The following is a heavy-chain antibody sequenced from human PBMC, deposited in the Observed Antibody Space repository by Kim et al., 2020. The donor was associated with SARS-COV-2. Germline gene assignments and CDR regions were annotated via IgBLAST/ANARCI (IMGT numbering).Heavy chain of an antibody. V-gene: IGHV4-4*02. CDR3: ASRTMIVPLGAFDI. D-gene: IGHD3-22*01. Sequence: SETLSLTCAVSGGSISSSNWWSWVRQPPGKGLEWIGEIYHSGSTNYNPSLKSRVTISVDKYKNQFSLKLSSVTAADTAVYYCASRTMIVPLGAFDIWGQGTMVTVSS. J-gene: IGHJ3*02. CDR1: GGSISSSNW. CDR2: IYHSGST.